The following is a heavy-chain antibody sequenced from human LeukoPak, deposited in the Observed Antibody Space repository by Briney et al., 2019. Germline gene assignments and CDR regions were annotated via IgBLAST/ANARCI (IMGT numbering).Heavy chain of an antibody. D-gene: IGHD5-18*01. CDR1: GFTFSNAW. V-gene: IGHV3-15*01. CDR3: TTDFGYGYGYYFDY. J-gene: IGHJ4*02. CDR2: IKSKTDGGTT. Sequence: GGSLRLSCAASGFTFSNAWMSWVRQAPGKGLEWVGRIKSKTDGGTTDYAAPVKGRFTISRDDSKNTLYLQMNSLKTEDTAVYYCTTDFGYGYGYYFDYWGQGTLVTVSS.